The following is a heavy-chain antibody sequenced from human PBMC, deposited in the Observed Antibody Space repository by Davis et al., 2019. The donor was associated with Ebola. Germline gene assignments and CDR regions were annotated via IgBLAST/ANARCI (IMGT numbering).Heavy chain of an antibody. D-gene: IGHD3-22*01. CDR3: ARDYYDSSGYYQNWFDP. Sequence: GESLKISCAASGFTFDNSWMSWVRQAPGKGLSRVANIYRDGSEKYYADSVEGRFTISRDNAKNSLYLQMNSLRAEDTAVYYCARDYYDSSGYYQNWFDPWGQGTLVTVSS. V-gene: IGHV3-7*01. CDR1: GFTFDNSW. J-gene: IGHJ5*02. CDR2: IYRDGSEK.